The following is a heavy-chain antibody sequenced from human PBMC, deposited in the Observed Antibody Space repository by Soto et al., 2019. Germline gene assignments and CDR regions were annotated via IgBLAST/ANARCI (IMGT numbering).Heavy chain of an antibody. CDR2: IYSGGST. CDR1: GGSIFSYY. CDR3: GRPAGGGDGFDF. J-gene: IGHJ4*02. D-gene: IGHD3-16*01. V-gene: IGHV4-59*01. Sequence: SETLSLTCTVSGGSIFSYYWAWIRQPPGNRLEWIGNIYSGGSTFYNPSLKSRLTISLDTSKNQFSLRLTSVTAADAAVYYCGRPAGGGDGFDFWGRGTRVTVSS.